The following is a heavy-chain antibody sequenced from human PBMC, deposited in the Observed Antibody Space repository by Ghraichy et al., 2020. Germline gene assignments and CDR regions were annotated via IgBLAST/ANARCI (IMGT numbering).Heavy chain of an antibody. Sequence: ASVKVSCKASGYLFTDYYLYWVRQAPGQGFEWMGRINPNNGDTNFAQNFQDRVTMTRDTSINTVYMELSRLTSDDTAVYFCARVRGPGAYFDYCGQGTLVTVSS. CDR1: GYLFTDYY. D-gene: IGHD3-10*01. CDR3: ARVRGPGAYFDY. CDR2: INPNNGDT. J-gene: IGHJ4*02. V-gene: IGHV1-2*06.